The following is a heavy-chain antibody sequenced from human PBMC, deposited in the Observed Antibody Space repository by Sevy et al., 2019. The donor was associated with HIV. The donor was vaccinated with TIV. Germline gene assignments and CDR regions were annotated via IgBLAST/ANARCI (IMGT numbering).Heavy chain of an antibody. CDR2: LSFGCGEI. D-gene: IGHD2-15*01. CDR1: GFTFSKYS. Sequence: GGYLRLSCAASGFTFSKYSMSWVRQPPGKGLVCVSTLSFGCGEIKYADSVKGRFTISRDNSKSSVYLQMNNLRPEDTAVYYCARDGWTKPHDYWGQGTLVTVSS. V-gene: IGHV3-23*01. J-gene: IGHJ4*02. CDR3: ARDGWTKPHDY.